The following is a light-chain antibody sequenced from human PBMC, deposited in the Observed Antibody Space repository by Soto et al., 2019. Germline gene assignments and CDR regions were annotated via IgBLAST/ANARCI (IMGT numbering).Light chain of an antibody. Sequence: EIVMTQSPATLSVSPGERATLSCRASQSVGSNLAWYHQKPGQAPRLLLYGASTRATGIPVRFSGSGSGTEFTLTISSLQSEDFAVYYCQQYHNWPWTFGQGTKVEIK. J-gene: IGKJ1*01. V-gene: IGKV3-15*01. CDR3: QQYHNWPWT. CDR1: QSVGSN. CDR2: GAS.